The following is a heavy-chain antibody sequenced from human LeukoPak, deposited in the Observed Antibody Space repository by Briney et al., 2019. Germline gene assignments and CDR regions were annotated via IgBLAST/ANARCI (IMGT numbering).Heavy chain of an antibody. V-gene: IGHV1-2*02. CDR1: GYTFTGYF. CDR3: AKTRYGGNPLGAFDI. D-gene: IGHD4-23*01. J-gene: IGHJ3*02. Sequence: ASVKVSCKASGYTFTGYFMHWVRQAPGQGLEWMGWINPNSGGTNSEQNFQGRVTMTRDTSISTAYMELSGLRSDDTAVYYCAKTRYGGNPLGAFDIWGQGTMVTVSS. CDR2: INPNSGGT.